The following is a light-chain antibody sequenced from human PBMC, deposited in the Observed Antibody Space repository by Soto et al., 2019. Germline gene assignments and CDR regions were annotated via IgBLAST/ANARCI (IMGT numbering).Light chain of an antibody. CDR1: QSVSSY. CDR2: EAS. Sequence: EIVLTQSPATLSLSPGERATLSCRASQSVSSYLAWYQQKPGQAPRLLMYEASTRATGIPARFSGGGSGTDFTLTISRLEPEDFAVYYCQQYGSLTWTFGQGTKVDIK. J-gene: IGKJ1*01. CDR3: QQYGSLTWT. V-gene: IGKV3-20*01.